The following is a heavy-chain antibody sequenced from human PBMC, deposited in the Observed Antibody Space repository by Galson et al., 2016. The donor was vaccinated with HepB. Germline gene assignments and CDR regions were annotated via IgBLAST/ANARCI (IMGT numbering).Heavy chain of an antibody. Sequence: SLRLSCATSGFTFRSHGMHWVRQAPGKGLEWVAVISFDGGKELYADSVKGRFTISRDNSKNTLYLQMNSLRAEDTAVYYCAKAWGKSFGAFDYWGRGTLVTVSS. V-gene: IGHV3-30*18. J-gene: IGHJ4*02. D-gene: IGHD3-16*01. CDR1: GFTFRSHG. CDR2: ISFDGGKE. CDR3: AKAWGKSFGAFDY.